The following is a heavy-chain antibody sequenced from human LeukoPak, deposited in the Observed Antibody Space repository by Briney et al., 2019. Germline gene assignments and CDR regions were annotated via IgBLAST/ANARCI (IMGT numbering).Heavy chain of an antibody. Sequence: SETLSLTCTVSGGSITSYYWSWIRQPAGKGLEWIGRIQNSGSANYNPSLSNRLTMSIDTSKNQFSLNLTSMTAADTAVYFCAREKQQLGFDPWGQGTLVTVSS. J-gene: IGHJ5*02. V-gene: IGHV4-4*07. D-gene: IGHD1-1*01. CDR2: IQNSGSA. CDR3: AREKQQLGFDP. CDR1: GGSITSYY.